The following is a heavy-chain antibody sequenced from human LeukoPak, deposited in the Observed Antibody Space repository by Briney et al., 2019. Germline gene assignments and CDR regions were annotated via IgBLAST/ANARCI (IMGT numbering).Heavy chain of an antibody. V-gene: IGHV3-23*01. CDR3: AKIYDSSGYYRGRVDY. J-gene: IGHJ4*02. CDR1: GFTFSSYA. D-gene: IGHD3-22*01. CDR2: ISGSGGST. Sequence: GGSLRLSCAASGFTFSSYAMSWVRQAPGKGLEWVSAISGSGGSTYYADSVKGRFTISRDNSKNTLYLQMNSLRAEDTAVYYCAKIYDSSGYYRGRVDYWGQGTLVTVSS.